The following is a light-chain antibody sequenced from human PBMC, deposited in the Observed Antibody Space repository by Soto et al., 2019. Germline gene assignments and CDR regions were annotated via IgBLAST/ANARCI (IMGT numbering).Light chain of an antibody. V-gene: IGKV1-5*01. CDR1: QSISSW. CDR3: QQYNSYWGT. CDR2: DAP. J-gene: IGKJ1*01. Sequence: DIQMTQSPSTLSASVGDRVTITCRASQSISSWLAWYQQKQGKAPKLLIYDAPSLESGVPSRFSGSGSGTEFTLTISSLQPDDFATYYCQQYNSYWGTFGQGTKVEIK.